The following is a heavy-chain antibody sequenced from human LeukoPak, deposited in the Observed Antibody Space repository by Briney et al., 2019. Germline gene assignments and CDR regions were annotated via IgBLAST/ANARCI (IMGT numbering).Heavy chain of an antibody. CDR3: ATSGIGPAAGYYYYGMDV. CDR1: GYTFTSYG. CDR2: ISAYNGNT. J-gene: IGHJ6*02. D-gene: IGHD2-2*01. V-gene: IGHV1-18*01. Sequence: RASVKVSCKASGYTFTSYGISWVRQAPGQGLEWMGWISAYNGNTNYAQKLQGRVTMTTDTSTSTAYMELRSLRPDDTAVYYCATSGIGPAAGYYYYGMDVWGQGTTVTVSS.